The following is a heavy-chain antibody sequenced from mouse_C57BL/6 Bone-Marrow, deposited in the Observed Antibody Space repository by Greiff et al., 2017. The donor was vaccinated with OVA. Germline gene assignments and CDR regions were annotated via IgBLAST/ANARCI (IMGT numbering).Heavy chain of an antibody. J-gene: IGHJ3*01. CDR3: AGGGSTYCFFAY. D-gene: IGHD1-1*01. CDR2: ISSGSSTI. Sequence: EVHLVESGGGLVKPGGSLKLSCAASGFTFSDYGMHWVRQAPEKGLEWVAYISSGSSTIYYADTVKGRFTISRDNAKNTLFLQMTILRSEDTAMYDCAGGGSTYCFFAYWGPGTLVTVSA. V-gene: IGHV5-17*01. CDR1: GFTFSDYG.